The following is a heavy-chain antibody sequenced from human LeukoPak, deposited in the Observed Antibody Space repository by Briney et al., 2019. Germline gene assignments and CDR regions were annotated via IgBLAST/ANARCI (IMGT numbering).Heavy chain of an antibody. V-gene: IGHV3-30*03. CDR1: GFTFSSYG. Sequence: GGSLRLSCAASGFTFSSYGMHWVRQAPGKGLEWVAVISYDGSNKYYADSVKGRFSISRDNSKNTLYLQMNSLRAEDTAVYYCARESQTLDFDYWGQGTLVTVSS. J-gene: IGHJ4*02. D-gene: IGHD6-6*01. CDR3: ARESQTLDFDY. CDR2: ISYDGSNK.